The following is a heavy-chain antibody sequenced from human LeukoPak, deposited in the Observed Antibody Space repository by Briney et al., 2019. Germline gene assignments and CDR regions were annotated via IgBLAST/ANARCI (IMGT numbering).Heavy chain of an antibody. CDR1: GFTVSSNY. Sequence: GGSLRLSCAASGFTVSSNYMSWVRQAPGKGLEWVSVIYSGGSTYYADSVKGRFTISRDNSKNTLYLQMNSLRAEDTAVYYCARGYCSSASCFDYYMDVWGKGTTVTISS. J-gene: IGHJ6*03. D-gene: IGHD2-2*01. CDR2: IYSGGST. CDR3: ARGYCSSASCFDYYMDV. V-gene: IGHV3-66*01.